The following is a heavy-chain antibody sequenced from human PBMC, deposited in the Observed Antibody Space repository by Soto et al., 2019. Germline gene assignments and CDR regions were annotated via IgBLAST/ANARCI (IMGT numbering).Heavy chain of an antibody. J-gene: IGHJ4*02. CDR1: GFTFSSYG. D-gene: IGHD5-12*01. CDR2: ISYDGSNK. Sequence: QVQLVESGGGVVQPGRSLRLSCAASGFTFSSYGMHWVRQAPGKGLEWVAVISYDGSNKYYADSVKGRFTISRDNSKNTLYLQINSLRAEDTAVDYCAKEIVATPCLDYWGQGTLVTVAS. CDR3: AKEIVATPCLDY. V-gene: IGHV3-30*18.